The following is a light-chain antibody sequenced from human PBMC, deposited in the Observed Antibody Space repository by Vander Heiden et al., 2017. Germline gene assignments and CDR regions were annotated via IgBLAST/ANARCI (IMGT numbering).Light chain of an antibody. J-gene: IGLJ3*02. Sequence: SYELTPPLSVSVALGQTARITCGGNNSGSKNVHWYQQKPGQAPVLVIYRDSNRPSGIPERFSGSNSGNTATLTISRAQAGDEADYYCQVWDSSTDWVFGGGTKLTVL. V-gene: IGLV3-9*01. CDR3: QVWDSSTDWV. CDR1: NSGSKN. CDR2: RDS.